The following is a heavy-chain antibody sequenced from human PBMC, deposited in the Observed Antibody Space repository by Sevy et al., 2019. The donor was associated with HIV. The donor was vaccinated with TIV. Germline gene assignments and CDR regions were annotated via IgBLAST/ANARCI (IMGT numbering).Heavy chain of an antibody. CDR1: GFTFSDYY. CDR3: ARDDRGSAEYFQH. J-gene: IGHJ1*01. V-gene: IGHV3-11*01. CDR2: ISSSGSTI. Sequence: VGSLRLSCAASGFTFSDYYMSWIRQAPGKGLEWVSYISSSGSTIYYADSVKGRFTISRDNAKNSLYLQMNSLRAEDTAVYYCARDDRGSAEYFQHWGQGTLVTVSS.